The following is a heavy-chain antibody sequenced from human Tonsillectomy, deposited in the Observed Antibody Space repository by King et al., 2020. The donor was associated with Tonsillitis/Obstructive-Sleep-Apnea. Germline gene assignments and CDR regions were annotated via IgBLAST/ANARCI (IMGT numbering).Heavy chain of an antibody. CDR3: AKEMEPYXSSTSCXPDVFDI. J-gene: IGHJ3*02. V-gene: IGHV3-9*01. D-gene: IGHD2-2*01. CDR1: VFTFDDYA. Sequence: VQLVQSGGGFVQPGRSLRLSCAASVFTFDDYAMHWVRQAPGKGLEWVSGISWNSGSICYADSVKCRFTISGANAENSLYLQMNSLRAEDTVLYYCAKEMEPYXSSTSCXPDVFDIWGQGKMVTVPS. CDR2: ISWNSGSI.